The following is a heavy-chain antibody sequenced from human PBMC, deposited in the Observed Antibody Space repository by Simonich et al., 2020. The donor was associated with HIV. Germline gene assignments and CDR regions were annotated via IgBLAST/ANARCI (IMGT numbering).Heavy chain of an antibody. CDR3: AKDRYYNFWSGYYDY. V-gene: IGHV3-23*01. CDR1: GFTFSSYA. J-gene: IGHJ4*02. Sequence: EVQLLESGGGLVQPGGSLRLSCAAAGFTFSSYAMSWGRQAPGIVLEWVTAIRGSGGSTYYADPVKGRFTISRDNSKNTLYLQMNSLRAEDTAVYYCAKDRYYNFWSGYYDYWGQGTLVTVPS. D-gene: IGHD3-3*01. CDR2: IRGSGGST.